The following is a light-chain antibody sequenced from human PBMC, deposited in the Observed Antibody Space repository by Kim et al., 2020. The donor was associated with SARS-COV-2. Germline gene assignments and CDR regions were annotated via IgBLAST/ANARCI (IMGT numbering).Light chain of an antibody. J-gene: IGLJ3*02. CDR2: SSN. CDR3: AAWDDSLNGWV. CDR1: SSNIGSHT. Sequence: QPVLTQPPSASETPGQGVTISCSGSSSNIGSHTVNWYQQFPGTAPKLLIFSSNQRPSGVPDRFSGSKSGTSASLAISGLQSDDEADYYCAAWDDSLNGWVFGGGTQLTVL. V-gene: IGLV1-44*01.